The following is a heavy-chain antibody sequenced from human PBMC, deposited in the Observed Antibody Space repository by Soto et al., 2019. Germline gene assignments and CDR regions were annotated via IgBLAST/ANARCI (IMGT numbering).Heavy chain of an antibody. CDR3: AREAASSPHPGMDV. CDR2: IYSGGST. J-gene: IGHJ6*02. V-gene: IGHV3-53*01. D-gene: IGHD6-13*01. Sequence: GGSRRCSGASSGFTVSRNYMSWVRQAPGKGLEWVSVIYSGGSTYYADSVKGRFTISRDKSKNTLYLQMKSLGAEDTAVYYCAREAASSPHPGMDVWGQGTTVTVSS. CDR1: GFTVSRNY.